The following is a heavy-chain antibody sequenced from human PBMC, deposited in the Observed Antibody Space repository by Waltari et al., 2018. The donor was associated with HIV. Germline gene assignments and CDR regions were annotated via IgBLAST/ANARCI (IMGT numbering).Heavy chain of an antibody. CDR3: ARDPRWTGASDY. Sequence: EVQLVESGGGLVKPGGSLSRSCAASGFAFSSYSMNWGRQATGKGLEWLSAISTSSLYIYYPDSVKGRFTISRDNAKNSLYLQMNSLRVEDTAVYFCARDPRWTGASDYWGQGTLVTVSS. D-gene: IGHD2-8*02. CDR1: GFAFSSYS. CDR2: ISTSSLYI. J-gene: IGHJ4*02. V-gene: IGHV3-21*01.